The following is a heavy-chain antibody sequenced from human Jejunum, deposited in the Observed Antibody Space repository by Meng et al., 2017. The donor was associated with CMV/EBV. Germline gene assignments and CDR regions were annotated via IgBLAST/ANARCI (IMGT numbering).Heavy chain of an antibody. V-gene: IGHV4-39*01. CDR2: LSYSGRT. J-gene: IGHJ4*02. CDR1: GGSFGGSRCC. Sequence: VSGGSFGGSRCCWGLFRQPPGTGLEWIGTLSYSGRTKSNPSLKSRLTISVDTSKNQFSLKLRSVTAADTAVDYCAKTMFRGRLYFDYWGQGTLVTVSS. CDR3: AKTMFRGRLYFDY. D-gene: IGHD3-10*01.